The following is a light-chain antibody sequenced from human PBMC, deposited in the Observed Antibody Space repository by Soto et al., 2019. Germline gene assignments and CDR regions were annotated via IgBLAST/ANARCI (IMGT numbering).Light chain of an antibody. CDR1: QSVSNN. J-gene: IGKJ1*01. CDR3: QYYNNYCWT. CDR2: DAS. V-gene: IGKV3-15*01. Sequence: ILMTQSPATLSVSPGERATLSCRASQSVSNNLAWYQQKPGQAPRLLIYDASTRATGIPSRFSGSGSGTEFTLTISSLQPDDFATYYCQYYNNYCWTFGQGTKVEIK.